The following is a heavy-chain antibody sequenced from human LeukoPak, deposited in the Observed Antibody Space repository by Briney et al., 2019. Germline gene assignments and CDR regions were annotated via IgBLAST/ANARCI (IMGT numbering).Heavy chain of an antibody. J-gene: IGHJ6*04. V-gene: IGHV4-31*02. CDR2: IYYSGST. Sequence: LTLSCAASGFTFSNYAMSWIRQHPGKGLEWIGYIYYSGSTYYNPSLKSRVTISVDTSKNQFSLKLSSVTAADTAVYYCARDRRYCSSTSCYGEGDDYYYGMNVWGKGTTVTVSS. CDR1: GFTFSNYA. D-gene: IGHD2-2*01. CDR3: ARDRRYCSSTSCYGEGDDYYYGMNV.